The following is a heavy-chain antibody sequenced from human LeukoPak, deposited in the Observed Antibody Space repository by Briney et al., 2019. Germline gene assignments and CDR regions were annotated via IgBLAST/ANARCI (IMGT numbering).Heavy chain of an antibody. CDR3: ARESGAFSPSGF. V-gene: IGHV4-4*02. D-gene: IGHD1-26*01. CDR2: VHLSGAS. Sequence: SETLSLTCAVSGGSILSTNWWSWVRQPPGKGLEWIGEVHLSGASNYNPSLKSRVSMSIDKSRNHLSLELPSVTAADTAIYYCARESGAFSPSGFWGQGTLVTVSS. J-gene: IGHJ4*02. CDR1: GGSILSTNW.